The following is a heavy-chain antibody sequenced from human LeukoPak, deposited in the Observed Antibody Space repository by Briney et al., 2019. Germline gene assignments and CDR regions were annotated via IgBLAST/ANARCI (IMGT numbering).Heavy chain of an antibody. D-gene: IGHD3-10*01. CDR2: IGAYDGST. CDR3: ARDQGSGSYYPRFDY. V-gene: IGHV1-18*01. CDR1: GYSFTTYG. J-gene: IGHJ4*02. Sequence: GASVKVSCKASGYSFTTYGISWVRQAPGQGLEWMGWIGAYDGSTNYAQQFQGRVTLAIDTSTTTAYVELRSLRSDDTAIYYCARDQGSGSYYPRFDYWGQGALVTVSS.